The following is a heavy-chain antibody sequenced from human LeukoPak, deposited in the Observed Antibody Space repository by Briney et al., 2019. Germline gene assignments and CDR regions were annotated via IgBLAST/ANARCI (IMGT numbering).Heavy chain of an antibody. D-gene: IGHD6-13*01. Sequence: ASVKVSCKVSGYTLTELSMHWVRQAPGKGLEWMGGFDPEDGETIYAQKFQGRVTMTEDTSTDTAYMELSSLRSEDTAVYYCATGQQLVPDYYYYMDVWGKGTTVTVSS. CDR1: GYTLTELS. CDR3: ATGQQLVPDYYYYMDV. CDR2: FDPEDGET. V-gene: IGHV1-24*01. J-gene: IGHJ6*03.